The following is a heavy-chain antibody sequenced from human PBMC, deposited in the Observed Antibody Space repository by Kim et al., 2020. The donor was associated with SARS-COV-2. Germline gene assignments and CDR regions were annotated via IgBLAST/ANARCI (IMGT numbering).Heavy chain of an antibody. CDR3: ARQSSIVGATRSPLGDY. D-gene: IGHD1-26*01. V-gene: IGHV5-10-1*01. CDR2: IDPSDSYA. J-gene: IGHJ4*02. CDR1: GYDFTKYW. Sequence: GESLKISCKASGYDFTKYWIGWVRQMPGTGVECVGRIDPSDSYASYSPPFQGHVTISADRSTSPSYLQWSGLKASDTAKYFCARQSSIVGATRSPLGDYWGQGTLVTVSS.